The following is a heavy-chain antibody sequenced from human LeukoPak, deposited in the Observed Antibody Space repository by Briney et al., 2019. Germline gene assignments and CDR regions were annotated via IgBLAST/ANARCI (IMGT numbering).Heavy chain of an antibody. J-gene: IGHJ4*02. CDR1: GFTFSNYD. CDR2: IPYDGSDK. V-gene: IGHV3-30*02. D-gene: IGHD3-10*01. CDR3: ASGSGTWSPDY. Sequence: GGSLRLSCAASGFTFSNYDIHWVRQAPGKGLEWVAFIPYDGSDKYYADSVKGRFTISRDKSKNTLYLQMNTLRADDTAVYYCASGSGTWSPDYWGQGTLVTVSS.